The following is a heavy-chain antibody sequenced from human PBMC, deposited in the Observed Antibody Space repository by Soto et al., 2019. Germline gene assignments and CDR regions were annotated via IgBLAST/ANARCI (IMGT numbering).Heavy chain of an antibody. V-gene: IGHV1-58*01. CDR1: GFTFTSSA. D-gene: IGHD2-15*01. J-gene: IGHJ4*02. CDR2: IVVGSGNT. CDR3: ARDQTVAATAFDH. Sequence: SVKVSCKASGFTFTSSAVQWVRQARGQRLEWIGWIVVGSGNTNYAQKFQERVTITRDMSTSTAYMELSSLRSEDTAAYYCARDQTVAATAFDHWGQGTLVTVSS.